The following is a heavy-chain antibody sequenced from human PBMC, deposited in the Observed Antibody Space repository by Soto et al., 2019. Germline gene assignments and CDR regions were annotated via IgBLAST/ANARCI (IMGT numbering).Heavy chain of an antibody. CDR2: ISSSSSYI. D-gene: IGHD5-18*01. Sequence: PGGSLRLSCAASGFTFSSYSMNWVRQAPGKGLEWVSSISSSSSYIYYADSVKGRFTISRDNAKNSLYLQMNSLRAEDTAVYYCARHTAMVNGDWFDPWGQGTQVTVSS. J-gene: IGHJ5*02. V-gene: IGHV3-21*01. CDR1: GFTFSSYS. CDR3: ARHTAMVNGDWFDP.